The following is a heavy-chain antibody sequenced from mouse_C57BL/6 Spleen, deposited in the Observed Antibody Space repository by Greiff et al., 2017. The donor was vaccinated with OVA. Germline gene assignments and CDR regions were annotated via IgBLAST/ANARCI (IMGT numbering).Heavy chain of an antibody. CDR2: INPSSGYT. Sequence: QVHVKQSGAELARPGASVKMSCKASGYTFTSYTMHWVKQRPGQGLEWIGYINPSSGYTKYNQKFKDKATLTADKSSSTAYMQLSSLTSEDSAVYYCARRTTTVVAEDYWGQGTTLTVSS. V-gene: IGHV1-4*01. D-gene: IGHD1-1*01. J-gene: IGHJ2*01. CDR1: GYTFTSYT. CDR3: ARRTTTVVAEDY.